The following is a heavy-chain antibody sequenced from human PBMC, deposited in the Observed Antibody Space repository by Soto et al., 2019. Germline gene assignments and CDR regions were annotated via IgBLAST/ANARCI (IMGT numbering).Heavy chain of an antibody. CDR3: VRKHPLAGGYYCGRDV. J-gene: IGHJ6*04. Sequence: SETLSLTCTVSGGSISSGGYYWSWIRQHPGKGLEWIGYIYYSGSTYYNPSLKSRVTISVDTSKNQFSLKLSSVTAADTAVYSCVRKHPLAGGYYCGRDVGGKGTRVTVPS. V-gene: IGHV4-31*03. CDR1: GGSISSGGYY. CDR2: IYYSGST. D-gene: IGHD2-21*01.